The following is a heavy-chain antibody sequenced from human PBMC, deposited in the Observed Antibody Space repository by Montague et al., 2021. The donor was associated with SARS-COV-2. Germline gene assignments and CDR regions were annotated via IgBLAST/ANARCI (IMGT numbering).Heavy chain of an antibody. Sequence: TLSLTCTVSGDSISSGGYYWSWIRQHTGKGLEWLGYISSSGRSFYNPSLRSRLTISLDTSKNQFSLQLSSVTAADTALYYCASVLGSGSYQFDDWGQGTLVTVSS. CDR2: ISSSGRS. CDR1: GDSISSGGYY. CDR3: ASVLGSGSYQFDD. J-gene: IGHJ4*02. V-gene: IGHV4-31*03. D-gene: IGHD1-26*01.